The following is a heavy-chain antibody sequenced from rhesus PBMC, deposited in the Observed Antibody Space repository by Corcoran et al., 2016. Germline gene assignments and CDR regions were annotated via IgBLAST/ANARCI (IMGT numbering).Heavy chain of an antibody. CDR2: IYGSSGST. CDR3: ARGDSGTWIPFDY. V-gene: IGHV4-147*01. J-gene: IGHJ4*01. D-gene: IGHD6-25*01. CDR1: GYSISSNY. Sequence: QVQLQESGPGLVKPSETLSLTCAVSGYSISSNYWSWIRQPPGKGLEWIGYIYGSSGSTYYNPSLKSRVTISTAPSKNQFSLKLSSVTAADTAVYYCARGDSGTWIPFDYWGQGVLVTVSS.